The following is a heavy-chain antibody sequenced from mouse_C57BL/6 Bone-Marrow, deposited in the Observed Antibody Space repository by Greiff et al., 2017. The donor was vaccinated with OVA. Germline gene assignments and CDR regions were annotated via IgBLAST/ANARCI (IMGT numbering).Heavy chain of an antibody. CDR1: GYTFTSYR. CDR3: ASSYRNYSDY. CDR2: IYPSDSGT. D-gene: IGHD6-5*01. V-gene: IGHV1-61*01. J-gene: IGHJ2*01. Sequence: QVQLQQPGAELVKPGSSVKLSCKASGYTFTSYRMDWVKQRPGQGLEWIGNIYPSDSGTHYNQKFKDKATLTVDKSSSTASTQLRSLTSEDSAVDYCASSYRNYSDYWGQGTTLTVSS.